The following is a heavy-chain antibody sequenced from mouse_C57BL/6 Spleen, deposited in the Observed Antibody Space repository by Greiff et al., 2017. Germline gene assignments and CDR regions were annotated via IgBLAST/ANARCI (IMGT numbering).Heavy chain of an antibody. V-gene: IGHV1-52*01. J-gene: IGHJ2*01. D-gene: IGHD2-1*01. CDR3: ARSYGNYGFDY. CDR2: IDPSDSET. Sequence: VKLQQPGAELVRPGSSVKLSCKASGYTFTSYWMHWVKQRPIQGLEWIGNIDPSDSETHYNQKFKDKATLTVDKSSSTAYMQLSSLTSEDSAVYYCARSYGNYGFDYWGQGTTLTVSS. CDR1: GYTFTSYW.